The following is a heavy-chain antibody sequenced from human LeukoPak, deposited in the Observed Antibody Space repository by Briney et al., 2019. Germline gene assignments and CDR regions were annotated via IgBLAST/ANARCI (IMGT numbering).Heavy chain of an antibody. Sequence: GGSLRLSCAASGFTFSSYSMNWVRQASGKGLEWVSSISSSSSYIYYADSVKGRFTISRDNAKNSLYLQMNSLRAEDTAVYYCARVRGFGEAFDYWGQGTLVTVSS. V-gene: IGHV3-21*01. J-gene: IGHJ4*02. CDR1: GFTFSSYS. CDR3: ARVRGFGEAFDY. D-gene: IGHD3-10*01. CDR2: ISSSSSYI.